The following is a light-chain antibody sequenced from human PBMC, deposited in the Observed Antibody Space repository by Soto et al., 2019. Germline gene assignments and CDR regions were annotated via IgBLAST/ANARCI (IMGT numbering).Light chain of an antibody. J-gene: IGKJ1*01. Sequence: VIWMNQSPSLLSASTGDRVTIRCRMSQGISSYLAWYQQTPGTAPQLXXYDASVLYSGVPSRFSGRGSGTLYTLTISSLQSEDFAVYYCQQYNNWPTWTFGQGTKVDIK. V-gene: IGKV1D-8*03. CDR3: QQYNNWPTWT. CDR2: DAS. CDR1: QGISSY.